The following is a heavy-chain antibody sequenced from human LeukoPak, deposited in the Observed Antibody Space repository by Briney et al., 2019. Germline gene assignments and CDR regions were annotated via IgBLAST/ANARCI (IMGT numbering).Heavy chain of an antibody. CDR1: GFTFSSYS. CDR2: ISSSSSYI. CDR3: ARARVGKYGMDV. D-gene: IGHD1-26*01. Sequence: GGSLRLSCAASGFTFSSYSMTWVRQAPGKGLEWVSSISSSSSYIYYADSVKGRFTISRDNAKNSLYLQMNSLRAEDTAVYYCARARVGKYGMDVWGQGTTVTVSS. J-gene: IGHJ6*02. V-gene: IGHV3-21*01.